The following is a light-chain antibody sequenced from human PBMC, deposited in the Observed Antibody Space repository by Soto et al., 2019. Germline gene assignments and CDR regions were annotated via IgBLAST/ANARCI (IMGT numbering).Light chain of an antibody. V-gene: IGKV1-5*01. CDR3: QQYKDYVYT. CDR1: QTVERW. CDR2: DVS. J-gene: IGKJ2*01. Sequence: DIQMTQSPSTLSASVGDRVIITCRASQTVERWMAWYQQKPGKDPKLLISDVSTLERGVPSRFSGSGSATEFTLTISGLQPDDFATYYCQQYKDYVYTFGQGTKVESK.